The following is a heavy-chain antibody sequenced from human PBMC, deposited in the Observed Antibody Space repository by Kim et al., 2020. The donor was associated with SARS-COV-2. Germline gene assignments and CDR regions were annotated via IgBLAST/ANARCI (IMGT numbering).Heavy chain of an antibody. CDR1: GFTFSSYG. V-gene: IGHV3-30*18. Sequence: GGSLRLSCAASGFTFSSYGMHWVRQAPGKGLEWVAVISYDGSNKYYADSVKGRFTISRDNSKNTLYLQMNSLRAEDTAVYYCAKGGIIAAAATFDYWGQGTLVTVSS. CDR3: AKGGIIAAAATFDY. J-gene: IGHJ4*02. D-gene: IGHD6-13*01. CDR2: ISYDGSNK.